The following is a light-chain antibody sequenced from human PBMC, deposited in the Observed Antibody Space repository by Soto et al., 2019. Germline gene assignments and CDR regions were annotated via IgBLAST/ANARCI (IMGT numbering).Light chain of an antibody. CDR1: QSSNS. V-gene: IGKV3-20*01. CDR2: GVP. J-gene: IGKJ3*01. CDR3: KQYGSSRGFT. Sequence: EIVLSQSPGTLSLSPGERATLSCRTSQSSNSLAWYQHKLGQAPRLLISGVPTRPTDIPDRCSGSASGADLSLTLSRLEHEDFAVYYCKQYGSSRGFTFGPGTKVDIK.